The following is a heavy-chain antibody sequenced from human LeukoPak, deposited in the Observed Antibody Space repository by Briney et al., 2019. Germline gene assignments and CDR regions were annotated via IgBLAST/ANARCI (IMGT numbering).Heavy chain of an antibody. V-gene: IGHV4-59*01. CDR1: GGSISSYY. D-gene: IGHD3-10*01. J-gene: IGHJ3*02. Sequence: SETLSLTCTVSGGSISSYYWSWIRQPPGKGLEWIGYIYYSGSTNYNPSLKSRVTISVDTSKNQFSLKLSSVTAADTAVYYCARSYFISDTFDIWGQGTMVTVSS. CDR3: ARSYFISDTFDI. CDR2: IYYSGST.